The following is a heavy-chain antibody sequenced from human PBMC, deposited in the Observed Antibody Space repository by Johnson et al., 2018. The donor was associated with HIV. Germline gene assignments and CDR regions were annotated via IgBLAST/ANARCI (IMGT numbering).Heavy chain of an antibody. CDR1: GFTFSSNW. J-gene: IGHJ3*02. D-gene: IGHD2-15*01. CDR2: IKEDGSEK. CDR3: ARDPDVTPGAFDI. Sequence: VQLVESGGGLVQPGGSLRLSCAASGFTFSSNWMNWVRQAPGKGLEWVANIKEDGSEKYYVDSVKGRFTISRDNAKNSLYLQMNSLRAEDTAVYYCARDPDVTPGAFDIWGQGTMVTVSS. V-gene: IGHV3-7*05.